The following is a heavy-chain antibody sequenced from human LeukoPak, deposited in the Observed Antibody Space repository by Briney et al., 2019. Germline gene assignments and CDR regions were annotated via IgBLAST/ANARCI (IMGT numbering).Heavy chain of an antibody. CDR1: GFTFSSHA. V-gene: IGHV3-23*01. J-gene: IGHJ5*02. Sequence: GGSLRLSCAASGFTFSSHAMRWVRQAPGKGLEWVSSISASGDSTYYAVSVKGRFTISRDSANNMVYLQMNSLRAEDTAIYYCARKAALTGIPGWSDPWGQGTLVTVFS. D-gene: IGHD2-21*02. CDR2: ISASGDST. CDR3: ARKAALTGIPGWSDP.